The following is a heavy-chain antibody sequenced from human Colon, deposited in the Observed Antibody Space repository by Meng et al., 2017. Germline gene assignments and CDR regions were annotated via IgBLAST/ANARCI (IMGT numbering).Heavy chain of an antibody. V-gene: IGHV3-72*01. Sequence: GESLKISCAASGFTFSDHYMDWVRQAPGKGLEWVGRTRNRANSYTTEYAASVKGRFTISRDDSKNSLYVQMNSLKTEDTAVYFCARAAVAGVGATPYYFDYWGQG. CDR3: ARAAVAGVGATPYYFDY. CDR1: GFTFSDHY. J-gene: IGHJ4*02. D-gene: IGHD1-26*01. CDR2: TRNRANSYTT.